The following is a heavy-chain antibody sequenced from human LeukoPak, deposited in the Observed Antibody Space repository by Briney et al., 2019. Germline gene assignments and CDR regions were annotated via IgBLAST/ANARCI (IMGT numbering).Heavy chain of an antibody. CDR1: GGSISSGGYY. J-gene: IGHJ4*02. Sequence: SETLSLTCTVSGGSISSGGYYWSWIRQHPGKGLEWIGYIYYSGSTYYSPSLKSRVTISVDTSKNQFSLKLSSVTAADTAVYYCARDRGGYQLPYFDYWGQGTLVTVSS. CDR2: IYYSGST. V-gene: IGHV4-31*03. CDR3: ARDRGGYQLPYFDY. D-gene: IGHD2-2*01.